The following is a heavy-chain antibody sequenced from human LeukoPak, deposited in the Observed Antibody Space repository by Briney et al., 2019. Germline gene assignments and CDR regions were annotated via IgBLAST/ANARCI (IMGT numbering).Heavy chain of an antibody. J-gene: IGHJ4*02. D-gene: IGHD3-10*01. V-gene: IGHV4-34*01. CDR1: GGSFSGYY. CDR2: INHSGST. CDR3: ARGHYGSGSYSF. Sequence: SETLSLTCAVYGGSFSGYYWSWIRQPPGKGLEWIGEINHSGSTNYNPSLKSRVTISVDTSRNQFSLKLSSVTAADTAVYYCARGHYGSGSYSFWGQGTLVTVSS.